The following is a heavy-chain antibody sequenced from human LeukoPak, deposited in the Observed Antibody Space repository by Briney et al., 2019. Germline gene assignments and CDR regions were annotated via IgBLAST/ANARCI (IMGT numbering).Heavy chain of an antibody. D-gene: IGHD1-26*01. CDR3: AKSPLGAPYYYYYYMDV. Sequence: GGSLRLSCAASGFTFDDYAMHWVRQAPGKGLEWDSGISWNSGSIGYADSVKGRFTISRDNAKNSLYLQMNSLRAEDTALYYCAKSPLGAPYYYYYYMDVWGKGTTVTVSS. CDR2: ISWNSGSI. J-gene: IGHJ6*03. CDR1: GFTFDDYA. V-gene: IGHV3-9*01.